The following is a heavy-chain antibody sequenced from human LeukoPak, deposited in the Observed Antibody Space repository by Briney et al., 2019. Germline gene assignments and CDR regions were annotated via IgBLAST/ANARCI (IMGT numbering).Heavy chain of an antibody. Sequence: ASVKVSCKASGYTFTSYGISWVRQAPGQGLEWMGWISAYNGNTNYAQKLQGRVTMTTDTSTSTAYMELRSLRSDDTAVYYRARVITGAYCGGDCYTVDYWGQGTLVTASS. CDR1: GYTFTSYG. J-gene: IGHJ4*02. D-gene: IGHD2-21*01. CDR2: ISAYNGNT. V-gene: IGHV1-18*01. CDR3: ARVITGAYCGGDCYTVDY.